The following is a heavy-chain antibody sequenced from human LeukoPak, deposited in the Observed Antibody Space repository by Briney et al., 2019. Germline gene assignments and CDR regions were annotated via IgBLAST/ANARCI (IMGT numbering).Heavy chain of an antibody. D-gene: IGHD2-15*01. V-gene: IGHV4-4*07. CDR3: ARDTHYCSGGSCYSE. Sequence: SETLSLTCTVSGGSISSYYWSWIRQPAGKGLEWIGRIYTSGSTNYSPSLKSRVTMSVDTSKNQFSLKLSSVTAADTAVYYCARDTHYCSGGSCYSEWGQGTLVTVSS. CDR1: GGSISSYY. CDR2: IYTSGST. J-gene: IGHJ4*02.